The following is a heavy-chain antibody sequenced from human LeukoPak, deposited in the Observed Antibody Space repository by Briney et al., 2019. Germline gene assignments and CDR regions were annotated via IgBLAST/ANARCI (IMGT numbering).Heavy chain of an antibody. CDR3: ARDARPRITIFGVVIAPSDGMDV. CDR1: GGTFSSYA. D-gene: IGHD3-3*01. J-gene: IGHJ6*02. Sequence: RASVKVSCKASGGTFSSYAISWVRQAPGQGLEWMGWINPNSGGTNYAQKFQGWVTMTRDTSISTAYMELSRLRSDDTAVYYCARDARPRITIFGVVIAPSDGMDVWGQGTTVTVSS. V-gene: IGHV1-2*04. CDR2: INPNSGGT.